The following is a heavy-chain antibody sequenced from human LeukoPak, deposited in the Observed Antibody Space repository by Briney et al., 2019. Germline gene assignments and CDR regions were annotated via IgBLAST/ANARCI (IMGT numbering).Heavy chain of an antibody. CDR3: ARASNLLSGFDY. Sequence: PSETLSLTCAVYGGSFSGYYWSWIRQPPGKGLEWIGYIYYSGSTYYNPSLKSRVSISVDTSKIQFSLKVSSVTAADTAVYYCARASNLLSGFDYWGQGTLVTVSS. J-gene: IGHJ4*02. V-gene: IGHV4-30-4*01. CDR1: GGSFSGYY. D-gene: IGHD3-10*01. CDR2: IYYSGST.